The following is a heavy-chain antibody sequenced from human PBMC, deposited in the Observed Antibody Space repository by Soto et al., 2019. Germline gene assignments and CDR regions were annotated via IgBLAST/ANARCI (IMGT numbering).Heavy chain of an antibody. J-gene: IGHJ4*02. CDR1: GFTFSRFG. Sequence: QVQLVESGGGVVLPGRSLRLSCAASGFTFSRFGMHWVRQPPGKGLEWVAVSSYDGSETDYADSVMGRFTISRANSQNTVFMEMGSLRPEDSAVYYCANEPSRNWFGHGRDWGQGTQVTVSS. D-gene: IGHD3-10*01. V-gene: IGHV3-30*18. CDR3: ANEPSRNWFGHGRD. CDR2: SSYDGSET.